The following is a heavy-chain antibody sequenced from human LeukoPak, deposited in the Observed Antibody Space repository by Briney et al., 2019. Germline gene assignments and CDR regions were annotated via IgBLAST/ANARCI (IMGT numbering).Heavy chain of an antibody. CDR1: GDSVSSGGYY. CDR3: AGARRDEYYFDY. J-gene: IGHJ4*02. Sequence: SETLSLTCTVSGDSVSSGGYYWSWIRQPPGKGLEWIGYIYYSGSTNYNPSLKSRVTISVNTSKNQFSLKLNSVTAADTAVYYCAGARRDEYYFDYWGQGTLVTVSS. CDR2: IYYSGST. D-gene: IGHD2-21*02. V-gene: IGHV4-61*08.